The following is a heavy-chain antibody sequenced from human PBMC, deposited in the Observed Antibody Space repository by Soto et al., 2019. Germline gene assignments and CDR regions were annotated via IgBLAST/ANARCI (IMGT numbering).Heavy chain of an antibody. Sequence: SQTLSLTCAISGGSVSSNSAAWNWIRQSPSRGLEWLGRTYYRSKWYNDYAVSVKSRITINPDTSENQFSLQLNSVTPEDTAMYYCGAGLVGATTDYYYGMDVWGQGTTVTVSS. J-gene: IGHJ6*02. CDR2: TYYRSKWYN. CDR3: GAGLVGATTDYYYGMDV. V-gene: IGHV6-1*01. CDR1: GGSVSSNSAA. D-gene: IGHD1-26*01.